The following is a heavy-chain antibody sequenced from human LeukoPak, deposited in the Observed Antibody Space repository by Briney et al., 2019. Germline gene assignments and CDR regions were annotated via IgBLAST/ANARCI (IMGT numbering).Heavy chain of an antibody. Sequence: GGSLRLSCAASGFTFDDYGMSWVRQAPGKGLEWVSGINWNGGSTGYADSVKGRFTISRDNAKNSLYLQMNSLRAEDTGLYYCARPGAYDSSGYFDYWGQGTLVTVSS. CDR3: ARPGAYDSSGYFDY. CDR1: GFTFDDYG. J-gene: IGHJ4*02. V-gene: IGHV3-20*04. CDR2: INWNGGST. D-gene: IGHD3-22*01.